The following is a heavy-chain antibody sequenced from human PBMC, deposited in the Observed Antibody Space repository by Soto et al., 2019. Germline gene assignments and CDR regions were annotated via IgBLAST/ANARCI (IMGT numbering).Heavy chain of an antibody. CDR2: MYHSGDS. V-gene: IGHV4-4*02. Sequence: SETLSLTCAVSGGSISTDNWWSWVRQPPGKGLEWIGEMYHSGDSNFNPSLKSRVTISVDKSKNQFSMQMASVTAADTALYYCTRASASSMLRGVVINWGRGTQVTVSS. D-gene: IGHD3-10*01. CDR3: TRASASSMLRGVVIN. J-gene: IGHJ4*02. CDR1: GGSISTDNW.